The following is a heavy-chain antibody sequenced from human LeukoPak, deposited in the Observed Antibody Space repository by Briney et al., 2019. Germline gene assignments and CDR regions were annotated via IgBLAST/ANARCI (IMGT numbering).Heavy chain of an antibody. V-gene: IGHV4-4*07. CDR3: ARGPQDYGGHSDYNDGFDI. CDR1: DGSISGYY. D-gene: IGHD4-23*01. J-gene: IGHJ3*02. Sequence: SETLSLTCTVSDGSISGYYWSWIRQPAGKGLEWIGRIYTSGSTNYNPSLKSRVTMSVDTSKNHFSLKLSSVTVADTAVYYCARGPQDYGGHSDYNDGFDIWGQGTMVTVSS. CDR2: IYTSGST.